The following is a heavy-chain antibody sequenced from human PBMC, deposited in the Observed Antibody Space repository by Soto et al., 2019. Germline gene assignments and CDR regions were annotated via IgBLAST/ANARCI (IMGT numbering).Heavy chain of an antibody. J-gene: IGHJ4*02. CDR2: IYYSGST. V-gene: IGHV4-31*01. CDR3: ARAPPRSYYDILTGYYYFDY. CDR1: GGSISSGGYY. Sequence: QVQLQESGPGLVKPSQTLSLTCTVSGGSISSGGYYWSWIRQHPGKGLEWIGYIYYSGSTSYNPSLKSPVTISADTSKNPVSLKLSSVTAAETAVYYCARAPPRSYYDILTGYYYFDYWGQGTLVTVSS. D-gene: IGHD3-9*01.